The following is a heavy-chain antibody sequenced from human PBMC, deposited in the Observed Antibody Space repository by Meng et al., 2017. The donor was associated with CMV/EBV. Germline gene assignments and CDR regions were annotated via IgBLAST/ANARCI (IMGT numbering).Heavy chain of an antibody. CDR2: MNPNSGNT. V-gene: IGHV1-8*03. CDR3: AREGISDQLLSENWFDP. D-gene: IGHD2-2*01. J-gene: IGHJ5*02. Sequence: ASVKVSCKASGYTFTSYDINWVRQATGRGLEWMGWMNPNSGNTGYAQKFQGRVTITRNTSISTAYMELSSLRSEDTAVYYCAREGISDQLLSENWFDPWGQGTLVTVSS. CDR1: GYTFTSYD.